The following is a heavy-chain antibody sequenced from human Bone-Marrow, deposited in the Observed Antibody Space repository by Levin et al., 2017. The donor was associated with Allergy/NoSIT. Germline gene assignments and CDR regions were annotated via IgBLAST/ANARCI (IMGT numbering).Heavy chain of an antibody. V-gene: IGHV1-18*01. Sequence: ASVKVSCKASGYTFTSYGITWVRQAPGQGLEWMGWISAYNGNTIYAQKLQGRFTLTTDTSTSTAYMELRSLRSDDTAVYHCARDTHDYSNYYHGMDVWGQGTTVTVSS. CDR2: ISAYNGNT. J-gene: IGHJ6*02. D-gene: IGHD4-11*01. CDR1: GYTFTSYG. CDR3: ARDTHDYSNYYHGMDV.